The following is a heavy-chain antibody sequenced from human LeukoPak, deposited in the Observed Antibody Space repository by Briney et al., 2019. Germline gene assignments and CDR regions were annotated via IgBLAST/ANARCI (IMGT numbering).Heavy chain of an antibody. V-gene: IGHV1-8*01. CDR2: MNPNSGNT. CDR1: GYTFTSYD. Sequence: ASVKVSCKASGYTFTSYDINWVRQATGQGLEWMGWMNPNSGNTGYAQKFQGRVTMTTDTSTSTACMELRSLRSDDTAVYYCARHRPPVVVVITTGPLDDAFDIWGQGTMVTVSS. CDR3: ARHRPPVVVVITTGPLDDAFDI. J-gene: IGHJ3*02. D-gene: IGHD3-22*01.